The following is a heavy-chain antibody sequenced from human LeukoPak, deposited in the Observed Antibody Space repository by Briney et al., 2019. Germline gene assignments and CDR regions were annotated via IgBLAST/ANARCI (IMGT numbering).Heavy chain of an antibody. CDR3: ARGPSVYYDSSGYYPLDY. CDR1: GGSFSGYY. J-gene: IGHJ4*02. V-gene: IGHV4-34*01. CDR2: INHSGST. Sequence: SETLSLTCAVYGGSFSGYYWSWIRQPPGKGLEWMGEINHSGSTNYNPSLKSRVTISVATSKNQFSLKLSSVTAADTAVYYCARGPSVYYDSSGYYPLDYWGQGTLVTVSS. D-gene: IGHD3-22*01.